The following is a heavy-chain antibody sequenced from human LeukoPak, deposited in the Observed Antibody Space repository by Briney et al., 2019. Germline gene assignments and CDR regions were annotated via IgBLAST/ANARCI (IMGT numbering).Heavy chain of an antibody. J-gene: IGHJ5*02. D-gene: IGHD3-10*01. CDR3: ARPYSSGSYYNDNWFDP. Sequence: ASVKVSCKASGGTFSSYAISWVRQAPGQGLEWMGRIIPILGIANYAQKFQGRVTITADKSTSTAYMELSSLRSEDTAVYYCARPYSSGSYYNDNWFDPWGQGTLVTVSS. CDR1: GGTFSSYA. V-gene: IGHV1-69*04. CDR2: IIPILGIA.